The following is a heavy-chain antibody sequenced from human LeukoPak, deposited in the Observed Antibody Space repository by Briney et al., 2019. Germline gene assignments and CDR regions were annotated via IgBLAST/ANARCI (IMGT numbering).Heavy chain of an antibody. J-gene: IGHJ4*02. D-gene: IGHD3-3*01. CDR1: GFTFSDYY. CDR2: ISSSGSTI. V-gene: IGHV3-11*04. Sequence: PGGSLRLSCAASGFTFSDYYMSWIRQAQGKGLEWLSYISSSGSTISYADSVKGRFTISRDNAKNSLYLQMNSLRAEDTAVYYCARSGDVLRFLEWGGIEGDYWGQGTLVTVSS. CDR3: ARSGDVLRFLEWGGIEGDY.